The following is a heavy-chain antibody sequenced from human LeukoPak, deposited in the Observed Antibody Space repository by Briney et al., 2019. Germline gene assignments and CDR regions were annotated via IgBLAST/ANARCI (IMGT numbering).Heavy chain of an antibody. CDR3: AREIAIDYDSSGYRRDY. CDR2: INTNTGNP. D-gene: IGHD3-22*01. V-gene: IGHV7-4-1*02. J-gene: IGHJ4*02. CDR1: GYTFTSYA. Sequence: GASVKVSCKAPGYTFTSYAMNWVRQAPGQGLEWMGWINTNTGNPTYAQGFTGRFVFSLDTSVSTAYLQISSLKAEDTAVYYCAREIAIDYDSSGYRRDYWGQGTLVTVSS.